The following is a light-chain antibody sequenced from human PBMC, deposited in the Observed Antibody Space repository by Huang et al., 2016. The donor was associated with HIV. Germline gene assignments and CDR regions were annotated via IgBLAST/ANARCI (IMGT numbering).Light chain of an antibody. CDR2: LAS. CDR3: QQFKT. V-gene: IGKV1-9*01. CDR1: KATSNN. J-gene: IGKJ3*01. Sequence: IQLTQSPSSLSASVGDRVTITCRASKATSNNLAWYQQKPGKAPKLLIYLASTLQSVVPSRFTGRGSGTEFTLTISSLQPEDFATYYCQQFKTFGPGTKVDI.